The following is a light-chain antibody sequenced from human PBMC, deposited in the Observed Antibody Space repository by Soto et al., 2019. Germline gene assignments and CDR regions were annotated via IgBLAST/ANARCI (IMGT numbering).Light chain of an antibody. CDR2: DAS. Sequence: EIVLTQSPATLSSSPGERATLSCRASQSIDTYLAWYQQKPGQAPRLLIYDASDRAPGIPARFSGSGSGTAFTLTISGLEPEDFALYYCQQRYNWPLTFGGGTKVDIE. J-gene: IGKJ4*01. V-gene: IGKV3-11*01. CDR3: QQRYNWPLT. CDR1: QSIDTY.